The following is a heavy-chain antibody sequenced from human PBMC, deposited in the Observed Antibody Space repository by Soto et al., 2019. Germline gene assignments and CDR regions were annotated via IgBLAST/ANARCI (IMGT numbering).Heavy chain of an antibody. J-gene: IGHJ4*02. CDR3: AKDLTPTSRSGYSAIDD. CDR1: GFTFSNYG. Sequence: QVQLVESGGGVVQPGRSMRLSCAASGFTFSNYGMHWVRQAPGKGLEWVAVISYDGSNKYYGDSVKGQFTISRDNSKNTLYLQMDSLRAEDTAVYYCAKDLTPTSRSGYSAIDDWGQGTLVTVSS. CDR2: ISYDGSNK. D-gene: IGHD3-3*01. V-gene: IGHV3-30*18.